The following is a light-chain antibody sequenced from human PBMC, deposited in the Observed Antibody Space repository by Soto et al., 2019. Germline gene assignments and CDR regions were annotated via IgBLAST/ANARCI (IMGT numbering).Light chain of an antibody. CDR3: TQGLQTPLT. V-gene: IGKV2-28*01. CDR2: LGS. CDR1: QSLLHSNGYNY. Sequence: IVMTQSPLSLPVTPGEPASISCRSSQSLLHSNGYNYLDWYLQKPGQSPQLLISLGSNRASGVADRFSGSGSGTDFTLKISRVEAEDVGVYYCTQGLQTPLTFGGGTKVEIK. J-gene: IGKJ4*01.